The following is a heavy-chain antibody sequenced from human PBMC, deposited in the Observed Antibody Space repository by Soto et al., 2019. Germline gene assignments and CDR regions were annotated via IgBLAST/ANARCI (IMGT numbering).Heavy chain of an antibody. D-gene: IGHD6-13*01. J-gene: IGHJ4*01. CDR2: LHHDGTT. CDR3: AGSSSWYSHFDY. CDR1: GFRVSDNY. V-gene: IGHV3-53*01. Sequence: GGSLRLSSAASGFRVSDNYMIWVRQASGKVLEWVAVLHHDGTTFYPDSVTDRLTISRDSSSNTLYLQMTRLRAEDAVVYYCAGSSSWYSHFDYWGHGNLVTVSS.